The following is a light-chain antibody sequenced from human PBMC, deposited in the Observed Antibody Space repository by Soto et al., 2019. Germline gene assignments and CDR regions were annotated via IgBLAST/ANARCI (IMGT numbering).Light chain of an antibody. CDR3: QQYHNWPWT. CDR2: SAS. CDR1: QSVSSN. V-gene: IGKV3-15*01. J-gene: IGKJ1*01. Sequence: EVVMTQSPDTLSVSPGERATLSCRASQSVSSNLAWYQQKPGQAPRLLIHSASTRATGIPARFSGSGSGTEFTLTISSLQSEDFAVYYCQQYHNWPWTFGQGTKVDIK.